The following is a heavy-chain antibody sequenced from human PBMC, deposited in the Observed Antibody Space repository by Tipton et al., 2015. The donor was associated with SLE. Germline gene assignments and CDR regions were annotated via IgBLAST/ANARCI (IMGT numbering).Heavy chain of an antibody. J-gene: IGHJ6*03. CDR1: GGSISSSSYY. Sequence: TLSLTCTVSGGSISSSSYYWGWIRQPPGKGLEWIGSIYYSGSTYYNPSLKSRVTISVDTSNNQFSLKLTSVSAADTAVYYCATGTLVGSWYYSMDVWGKGTTVTVSS. V-gene: IGHV4-39*01. CDR3: ATGTLVGSWYYSMDV. D-gene: IGHD2-2*03. CDR2: IYYSGST.